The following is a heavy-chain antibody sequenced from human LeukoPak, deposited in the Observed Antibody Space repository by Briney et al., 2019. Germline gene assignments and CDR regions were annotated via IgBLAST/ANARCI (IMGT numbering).Heavy chain of an antibody. CDR3: AGERYFDWLSLRGDAFDI. J-gene: IGHJ3*02. Sequence: GESLKISCKGSGYSFTSYWIGWVRQVPGKGLEWMGIIYPGDSDTRYSPSSQGQVTISADKSISTAYLQWSSLKASDTAMYYCAGERYFDWLSLRGDAFDIWGQGTMVTVSS. CDR1: GYSFTSYW. V-gene: IGHV5-51*01. D-gene: IGHD3-9*01. CDR2: IYPGDSDT.